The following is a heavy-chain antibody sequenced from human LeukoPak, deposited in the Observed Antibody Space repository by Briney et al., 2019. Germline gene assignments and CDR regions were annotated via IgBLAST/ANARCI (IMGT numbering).Heavy chain of an antibody. V-gene: IGHV3-30*18. Sequence: GGSLRLSCAGSGFTFSSYGMHWVRQAPGKGLEWVSVISYDGSNKYYADSVKGRFTISRDNSKTTLYLQMNSLRAEDTAVYYCAKDQLKLLLALTVSGTGGYFQHWGQGTLVTVSS. D-gene: IGHD6-19*01. CDR1: GFTFSSYG. CDR3: AKDQLKLLLALTVSGTGGYFQH. CDR2: ISYDGSNK. J-gene: IGHJ1*01.